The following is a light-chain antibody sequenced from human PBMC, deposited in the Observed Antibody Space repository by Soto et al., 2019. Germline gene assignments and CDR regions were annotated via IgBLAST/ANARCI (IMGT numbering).Light chain of an antibody. V-gene: IGLV2-8*01. CDR2: EVS. Sequence: QSVLTQPPSASGSPGQSVTISCTGTSSDVGGYNYVSWYQQHPVKAPKLMIYEVSNRPSGVTDRFSGSKSGNTASLTVSGLPAEDEADYYCASYAGSNSDVVFGGGTKLTVL. CDR1: SSDVGGYNY. CDR3: ASYAGSNSDVV. J-gene: IGLJ2*01.